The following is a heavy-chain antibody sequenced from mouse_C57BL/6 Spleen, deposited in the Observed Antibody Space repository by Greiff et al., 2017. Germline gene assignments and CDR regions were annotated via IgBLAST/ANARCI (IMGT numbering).Heavy chain of an antibody. V-gene: IGHV5-12*01. Sequence: EVQLQESGGGLVQPGGSLKLSCAASGFTFSDYYMYWVRQTPEKRLEWVAYISNGGGSTYYPDTVKGRFTISRDNAKNTLYLQMSRLKSEDTAMYYCARNWDVGYAMDYWGQGTSVTVSS. CDR1: GFTFSDYY. J-gene: IGHJ4*01. CDR3: ARNWDVGYAMDY. CDR2: ISNGGGST. D-gene: IGHD4-1*01.